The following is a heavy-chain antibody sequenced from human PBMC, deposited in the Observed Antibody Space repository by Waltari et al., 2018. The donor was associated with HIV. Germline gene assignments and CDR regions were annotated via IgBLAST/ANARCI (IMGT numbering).Heavy chain of an antibody. V-gene: IGHV3-48*03. CDR3: ARDRPAAPGDI. CDR2: ISSSGSTI. CDR1: GFTFSSYA. D-gene: IGHD3-10*01. Sequence: EVQLVESGGGLVQPGGSLRLSCAASGFTFSSYAMTGFRQAPGKGLEWVSYISSSGSTIYYADSVKGRFTISRDNAKNSLYLQMNSLRAEDTAVYYCARDRPAAPGDIWGQGTMVTVSS. J-gene: IGHJ3*02.